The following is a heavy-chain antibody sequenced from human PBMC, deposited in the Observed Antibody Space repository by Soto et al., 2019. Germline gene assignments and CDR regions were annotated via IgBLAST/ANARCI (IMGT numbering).Heavy chain of an antibody. CDR1: GVSLSTSGVG. D-gene: IGHD5-12*01. V-gene: IGHV2-5*01. CDR2: IYWNDDK. Sequence: SVPTLVNPTQTLTLTCTISGVSLSTSGVGVGWIRQPPGKALEWLAFIYWNDDKRYSPSLKSRLTITKETSKNQVVLRLTDMEPVDTAREYCAHCSGYESLHDWGQGTLVTVSS. CDR3: AHCSGYESLHD. J-gene: IGHJ4*02.